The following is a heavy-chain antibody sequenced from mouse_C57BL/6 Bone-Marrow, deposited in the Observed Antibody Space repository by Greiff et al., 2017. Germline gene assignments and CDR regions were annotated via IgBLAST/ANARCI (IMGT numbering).Heavy chain of an antibody. CDR1: GYTFTDYN. CDR2: INPNTGGT. CDR3: ARRDYYGSSYGYFDV. D-gene: IGHD1-1*01. J-gene: IGHJ1*03. Sequence: VQLQQSGPELVKPGASVKIPCKASGYTFTDYNMDWVKQSHGKSLEWIGDINPNTGGTIYNQKFKGKATLTVDKSSSTAYMELRSLTSEDTAVYYCARRDYYGSSYGYFDVWGTGTTVTVSS. V-gene: IGHV1-18*01.